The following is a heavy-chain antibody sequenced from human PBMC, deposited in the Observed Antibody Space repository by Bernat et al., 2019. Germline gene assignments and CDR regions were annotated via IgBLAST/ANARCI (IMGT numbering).Heavy chain of an antibody. J-gene: IGHJ4*02. Sequence: QVQLVQSGAEVKKPGSSVKVSCKASGGTFSSYAISWVRQAPGQGLEWMGGIIPIFGTANYAQKFQGRVTITADESTSTAYMELSSLRSEDTAVYYCASESRALGDNSGYDYGYFDYWGQGTLVTVSS. D-gene: IGHD5-12*01. CDR3: ASESRALGDNSGYDYGYFDY. CDR1: GGTFSSYA. V-gene: IGHV1-69*01. CDR2: IIPIFGTA.